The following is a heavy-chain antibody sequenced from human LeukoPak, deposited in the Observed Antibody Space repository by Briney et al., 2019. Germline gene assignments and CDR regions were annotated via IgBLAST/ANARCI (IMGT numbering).Heavy chain of an antibody. Sequence: GGSLRLSCVASGFTFSTYSMTWDRQAPGEGLEWVSSTSTSSSYIYYTDSVKGRITISRHNAKKSLYLQMNSLGAEDTAVYYCARGSPITMVRGVIIEISVGPNWFDPWGQGTLVTVSS. CDR1: GFTFSTYS. D-gene: IGHD3-10*01. J-gene: IGHJ5*02. V-gene: IGHV3-21*04. CDR2: TSTSSSYI. CDR3: ARGSPITMVRGVIIEISVGPNWFDP.